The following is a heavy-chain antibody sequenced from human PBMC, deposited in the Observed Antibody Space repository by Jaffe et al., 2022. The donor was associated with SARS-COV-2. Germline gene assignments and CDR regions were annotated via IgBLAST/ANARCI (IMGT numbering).Heavy chain of an antibody. D-gene: IGHD1-26*01. Sequence: QLQLQESGPGLVKPSETLSLTCTVSGGSISSSSYYWGWIRQPPGKGLEWIGSIYYSGSTYYNPSLKSRVTISVDTSKNQFSLKLSSVTAADTAVYYCARAFSGSYLPLDYWGQGTLVTVSS. J-gene: IGHJ4*02. CDR1: GGSISSSSYY. CDR2: IYYSGST. CDR3: ARAFSGSYLPLDY. V-gene: IGHV4-39*01.